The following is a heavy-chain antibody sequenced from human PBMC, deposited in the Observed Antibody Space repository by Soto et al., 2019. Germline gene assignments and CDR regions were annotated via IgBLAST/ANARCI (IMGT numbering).Heavy chain of an antibody. CDR1: GFTFSDYA. D-gene: IGHD6-19*01. J-gene: IGHJ4*02. Sequence: EVKLLESGGGLVQPGGSLRLSCAASASGFTFSDYAMTWVRQAPGKGLEWVAGISGSGENTYYEDSMKGRFTISRDNSKNTVYLQINRLRAEDTAIYYCAKDLLPSYLHSNGCFDSWGQGTLVTVSS. CDR3: AKDLLPSYLHSNGCFDS. V-gene: IGHV3-23*01. CDR2: ISGSGENT.